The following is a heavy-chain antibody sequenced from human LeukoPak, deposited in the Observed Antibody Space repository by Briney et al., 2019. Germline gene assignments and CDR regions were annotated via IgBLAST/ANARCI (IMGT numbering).Heavy chain of an antibody. Sequence: GGSLRLSCAASGFTFSSYAMHWVRQAPGKGLEWVAVISYGGSNKYYADSVKGRFTISRDNSKNTLYLQMNSLRAEDTAVYCCAREGVVAARGAFDIWGQGTMVTVSS. V-gene: IGHV3-30-3*01. J-gene: IGHJ3*02. CDR2: ISYGGSNK. CDR1: GFTFSSYA. CDR3: AREGVVAARGAFDI. D-gene: IGHD2-15*01.